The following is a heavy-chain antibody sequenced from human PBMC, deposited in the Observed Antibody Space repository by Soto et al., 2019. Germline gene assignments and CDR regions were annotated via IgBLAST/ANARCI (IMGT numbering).Heavy chain of an antibody. CDR1: GDSVSVQTAV. J-gene: IGHJ3*01. CDR3: ARGGANYYNKFGTVDL. CDR2: PYYSTQWYV. D-gene: IGHD3-22*01. Sequence: QLQQSGPRLVKPSQALALTCDITGDSVSVQTAVWNWIRQSPLRGFEGLGRPYYSTQWYVVYAESVKGRMTMNADTAKTQFTLQLKSVTPEDTAMYFCARGGANYYNKFGTVDLWGAGTAVSVSS. V-gene: IGHV6-1*01.